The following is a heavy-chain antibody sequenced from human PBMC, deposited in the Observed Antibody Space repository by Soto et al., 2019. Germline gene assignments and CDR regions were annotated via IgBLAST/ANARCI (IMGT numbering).Heavy chain of an antibody. CDR1: GGPISSYY. Sequence: SETLSLTCTVSGGPISSYYWSWIRQPPGKGLEWIGYIYYSGSTNYNPSLKSRVTISVDTSKNQFSLKLSSVTAADTAVYYCARRVDYYYYMDVWGKGTTVTVSS. V-gene: IGHV4-59*01. J-gene: IGHJ6*03. CDR2: IYYSGST. CDR3: ARRVDYYYYMDV.